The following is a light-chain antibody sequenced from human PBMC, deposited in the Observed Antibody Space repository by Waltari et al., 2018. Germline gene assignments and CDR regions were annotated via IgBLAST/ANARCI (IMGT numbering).Light chain of an antibody. CDR3: NSRDSSGNPYV. CDR1: SLRRFY. V-gene: IGLV3-19*01. CDR2: GKN. J-gene: IGLJ1*01. Sequence: SSELTQDPAVSVALGQTVRFPCKGDSLRRFYANWYQQKPGQAPVLIISGKNNLPSGIPDRFSGSSSGNTASLTITGAQAEDEADYYCNSRDSSGNPYVFGPGTQVTVL.